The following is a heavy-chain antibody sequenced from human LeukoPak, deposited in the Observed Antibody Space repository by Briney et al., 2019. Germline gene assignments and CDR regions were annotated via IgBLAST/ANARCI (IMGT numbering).Heavy chain of an antibody. V-gene: IGHV4-39*01. CDR3: ARHRGYYYYYMDV. J-gene: IGHJ6*03. Sequence: SETLSLTCTVSIGSISNNNYYWGWIRQPPGKGLEWIGSMYSSGSTYYIPSLKGRVTISVDTSKNQFSLKLRAVTAADTAVYYCARHRGYYYYYMDVWGKETTVTISS. CDR1: IGSISNNNYY. CDR2: MYSSGST.